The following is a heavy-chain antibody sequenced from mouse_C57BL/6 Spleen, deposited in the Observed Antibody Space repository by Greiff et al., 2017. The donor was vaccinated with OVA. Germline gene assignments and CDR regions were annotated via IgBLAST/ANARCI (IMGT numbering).Heavy chain of an antibody. V-gene: IGHV1-15*01. CDR2: IDPETGGT. CDR3: TRGEYGSKLEGYYAMDY. CDR1: GYTFTDYE. J-gene: IGHJ4*01. D-gene: IGHD1-1*01. Sequence: QVQLQQSGAELVRPGASVTLSCTASGYTFTDYEMHWVKQTPVHGLEWIGAIDPETGGTAYNQNFKGKAILTADKSSSTADMGLRSLTSEDSAVYYCTRGEYGSKLEGYYAMDYWGQGTSVTVSS.